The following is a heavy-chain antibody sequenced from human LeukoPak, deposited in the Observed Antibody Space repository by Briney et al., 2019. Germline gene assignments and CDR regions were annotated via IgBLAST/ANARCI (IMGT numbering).Heavy chain of an antibody. Sequence: GGSLRLSCAASGFTFSNYVMTWLRQAPGKGLEWVSTISGSAETTYYADSVKGRFTISRDNSKNTLYLQMNSLKAEDTAVYYCAAFFGSGTYSIDYWGQGTLVSVSS. CDR1: GFTFSNYV. D-gene: IGHD3-10*01. CDR2: ISGSAETT. CDR3: AAFFGSGTYSIDY. V-gene: IGHV3-23*01. J-gene: IGHJ4*02.